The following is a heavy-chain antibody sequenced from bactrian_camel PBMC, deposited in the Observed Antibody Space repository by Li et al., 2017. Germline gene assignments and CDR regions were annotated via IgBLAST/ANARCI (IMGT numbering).Heavy chain of an antibody. CDR2: ISSNGEHK. Sequence: QLVESGGGLVQPGGSLRLSCAASGFTFTNYWMYWVRQAPGKGLEWVSTISSNGEHKYYAPSVEGRFTIFRDNAKNTVYLQMESLRPDDTAVYYRVSQDNTDYAWYWGQGTQVTVS. V-gene: IGHV3S25*01. J-gene: IGHJ4*01. D-gene: IGHD4*01. CDR3: VSQDNTDYAWY. CDR1: GFTFTNYW.